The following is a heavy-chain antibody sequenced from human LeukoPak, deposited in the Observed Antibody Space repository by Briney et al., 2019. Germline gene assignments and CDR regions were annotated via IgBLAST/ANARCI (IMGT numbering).Heavy chain of an antibody. V-gene: IGHV4-4*02. Sequence: SGTLSLTCAVSGGSISSSNWWSWVRQPPGKGPEWIGEIYHSGSTNYNPSLKSRVTISVDTSKNQFSLKLSSVTAADTAVYYCAIDIVATTRDWYFDLWGRGTLVTVSS. CDR2: IYHSGST. CDR3: AIDIVATTRDWYFDL. D-gene: IGHD5-12*01. J-gene: IGHJ2*01. CDR1: GGSISSSNW.